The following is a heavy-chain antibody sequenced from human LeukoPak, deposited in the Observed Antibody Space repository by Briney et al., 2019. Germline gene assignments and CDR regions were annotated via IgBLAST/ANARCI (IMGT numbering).Heavy chain of an antibody. CDR1: GYTFTGYY. V-gene: IGHV1-2*02. Sequence: ASVKVSCKASGYTFTGYYMHWVRQAPGQGLEWMGWINPNSGGTNYAQKFQGRVTMTRDTSISTAYMELSRLRSDDTAVYYCARVIRTVVVPAAIPYNWFAPGGQGTLVTVSS. D-gene: IGHD2-2*01. J-gene: IGHJ5*02. CDR2: INPNSGGT. CDR3: ARVIRTVVVPAAIPYNWFAP.